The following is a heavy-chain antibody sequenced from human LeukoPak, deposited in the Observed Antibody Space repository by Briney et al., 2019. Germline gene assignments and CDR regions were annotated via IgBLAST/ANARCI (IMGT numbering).Heavy chain of an antibody. CDR2: ISWNSGSI. Sequence: GRSMRLSCAASGFTFDDYAMHWVRQAPGKGLEWVSGISWNSGSIGYADSVKGRFTISRDNAKNSLYLQMNSLRAEDTALYYCAKAHSSSLPNWFDPWGQGTLVTVSS. CDR3: AKAHSSSLPNWFDP. D-gene: IGHD6-6*01. V-gene: IGHV3-9*01. CDR1: GFTFDDYA. J-gene: IGHJ5*02.